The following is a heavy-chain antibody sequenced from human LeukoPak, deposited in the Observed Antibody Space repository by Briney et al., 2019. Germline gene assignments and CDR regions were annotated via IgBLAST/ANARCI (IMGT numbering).Heavy chain of an antibody. CDR3: AREVGAMVEDYYYGMDV. J-gene: IGHJ6*02. Sequence: ASVKVSCKASGYTFSSYGISWVRQAPGQGLEWMGWISAYNGNTNYAQKLQGRVTMTTDTSTSTAYMESRSLRSDDTAVYYCAREVGAMVEDYYYGMDVWGQGTTVTVSS. D-gene: IGHD5-18*01. V-gene: IGHV1-18*04. CDR2: ISAYNGNT. CDR1: GYTFSSYG.